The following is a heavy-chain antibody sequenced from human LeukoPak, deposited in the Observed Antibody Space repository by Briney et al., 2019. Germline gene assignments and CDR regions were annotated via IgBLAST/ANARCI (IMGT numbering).Heavy chain of an antibody. CDR3: AKDIDSSGWYYFDY. D-gene: IGHD6-19*01. CDR1: GFTFSSYA. J-gene: IGHJ4*02. Sequence: PGGSLRLPCAASGFTFSSYAMSWVRQAPGKGLEWVSAISGSGGSTYYADSVKGRFTISRDNSKNTLYLQMNSLRAEDTALYYCAKDIDSSGWYYFDYWGQGTLVTVSS. V-gene: IGHV3-23*01. CDR2: ISGSGGST.